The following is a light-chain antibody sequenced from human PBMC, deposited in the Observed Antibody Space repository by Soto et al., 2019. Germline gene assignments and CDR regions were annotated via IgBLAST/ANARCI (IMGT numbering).Light chain of an antibody. Sequence: DIQMTQSPSSLSASVEDRVTISCRASQNIMNYLNWHQQKPGKAPKLLIYVAPSLQNGVPSRFSGSGSGTDFTLTITGLQPEDLATYYCQQSYRTPITFGQGTRLEIK. CDR1: QNIMNY. CDR2: VAP. V-gene: IGKV1-39*01. J-gene: IGKJ5*01. CDR3: QQSYRTPIT.